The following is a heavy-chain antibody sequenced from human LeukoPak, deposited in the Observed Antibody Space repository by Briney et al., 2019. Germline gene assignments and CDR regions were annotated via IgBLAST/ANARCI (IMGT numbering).Heavy chain of an antibody. D-gene: IGHD1-26*01. Sequence: GASLKACCKPSGYLFTRPDVNWVREATCRSPEWMGWMNPNSGNTGYAQKFQGRVTMTRNTSISTAYMALSSLISEDAAVYYCARGPMYSGSLDAFDLWGRGTMVTVSS. V-gene: IGHV1-8*01. CDR2: MNPNSGNT. CDR1: GYLFTRPD. J-gene: IGHJ3*01. CDR3: ARGPMYSGSLDAFDL.